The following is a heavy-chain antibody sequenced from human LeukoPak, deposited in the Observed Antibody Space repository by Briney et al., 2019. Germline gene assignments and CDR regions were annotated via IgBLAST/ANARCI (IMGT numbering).Heavy chain of an antibody. CDR3: ARDPTAYVWGSYRTHPLDY. D-gene: IGHD3-16*02. CDR2: ISAYNGNT. CDR1: GYTFTSYG. J-gene: IGHJ4*02. V-gene: IGHV1-18*01. Sequence: GASVKVSCKASGYTFTSYGISWVRQAPGQGLEWMGWISAYNGNTNYAQKLQGRVTMTTDTSTSTAYMELRSLRSDDTAVYYCARDPTAYVWGSYRTHPLDYWGQGTLVTVSS.